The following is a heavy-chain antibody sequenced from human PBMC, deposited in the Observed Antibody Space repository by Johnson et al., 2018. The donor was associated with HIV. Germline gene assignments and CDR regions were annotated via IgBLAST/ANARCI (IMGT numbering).Heavy chain of an antibody. V-gene: IGHV3-9*01. CDR3: AKSIAAAGTNAFDI. CDR2: ISWNSGSI. J-gene: IGHJ3*02. D-gene: IGHD6-13*01. Sequence: QLVESGGGVVRPGGSLRLSCAASGFTFGDYAMHWVRQAPGKGLEWVSGISWNSGSIGYADSVKGRFTISRDNAKNSLYLQMNSLRAEDTAVYYCAKSIAAAGTNAFDIWGQGTMVTVSS. CDR1: GFTFGDYA.